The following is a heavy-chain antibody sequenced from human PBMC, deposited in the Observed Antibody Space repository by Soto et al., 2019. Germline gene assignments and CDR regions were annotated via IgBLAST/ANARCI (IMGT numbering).Heavy chain of an antibody. CDR3: ARYNTGHSDY. Sequence: HPGGSLRLSCAASGFTFSSYGMHWVRQAPGKGLEWVAVIWYHGNSMYYADSVKGRFTISRDNSKNTLYLQMNNLRAEDTAVYYCARYNTGHSDYWGQGTLVTVSS. CDR1: GFTFSSYG. CDR2: IWYHGNSM. D-gene: IGHD1-20*01. J-gene: IGHJ4*02. V-gene: IGHV3-33*01.